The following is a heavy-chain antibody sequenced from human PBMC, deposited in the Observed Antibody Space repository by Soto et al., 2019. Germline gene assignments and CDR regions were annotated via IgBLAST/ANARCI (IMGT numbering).Heavy chain of an antibody. CDR1: GFTFESYG. V-gene: IGHV3-30*03. CDR3: ARGGNSSGYYYGYYYYGMDV. CDR2: ISHEGVTK. Sequence: GGSLRLSCIASGFTFESYGMHWVRQAPGKGLEWVAVISHEGVTKNYADSVKGRFTVSRDNSKNSLYLQMNSLRAGDTAVYYCARGGNSSGYYYGYYYYGMDVWGQGTTVTVSS. J-gene: IGHJ6*02. D-gene: IGHD3-22*01.